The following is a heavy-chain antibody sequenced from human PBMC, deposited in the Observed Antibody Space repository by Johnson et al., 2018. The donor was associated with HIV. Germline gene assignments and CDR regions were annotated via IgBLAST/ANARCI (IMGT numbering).Heavy chain of an antibody. CDR1: GFSFGDYW. D-gene: IGHD1-26*01. Sequence: VQLVESGGGVVQPGGSLRLSCAASGFSFGDYWMTWVRQAPGKGLEWVANIKEDGSEKYYVDSVKGRFTVSRDNTRNSLYLQMNSLRAEDTALYYCARDRLSGSYYVGNAFDIWGQGTMVTVSS. CDR2: IKEDGSEK. CDR3: ARDRLSGSYYVGNAFDI. V-gene: IGHV3-7*05. J-gene: IGHJ3*02.